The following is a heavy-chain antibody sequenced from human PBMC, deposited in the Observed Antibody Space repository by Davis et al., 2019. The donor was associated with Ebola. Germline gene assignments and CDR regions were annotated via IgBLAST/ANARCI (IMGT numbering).Heavy chain of an antibody. CDR2: INHSGST. CDR1: GGSFSGYY. J-gene: IGHJ4*02. CDR3: AKVVVITTLGYFDY. Sequence: MPSETLSLTCAVYGGSFSGYYWSWIRQPPGKGLEWIGEINHSGSTNYNPSLKSRVTISVDTSKNQLSLKLSSVTAADTAVYYCAKVVVITTLGYFDYWGQGTLVTVSS. D-gene: IGHD3-22*01. V-gene: IGHV4-34*01.